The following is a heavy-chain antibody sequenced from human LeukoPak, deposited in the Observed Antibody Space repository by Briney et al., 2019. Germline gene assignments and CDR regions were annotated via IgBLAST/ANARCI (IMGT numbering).Heavy chain of an antibody. CDR3: ARARGLLSYYFDY. CDR1: GFTFSNYA. CDR2: IYSGSST. Sequence: PGGSLRLSCAASGFTFSNYAMTWVRQAPGQGLEWVSVIYSGSSTYYSDSVKGRFSISRDNSKNTLYLQMNSLRAEDTAVYYCARARGLLSYYFDYWGQGTLVTVSS. D-gene: IGHD3-10*01. J-gene: IGHJ4*02. V-gene: IGHV3-53*01.